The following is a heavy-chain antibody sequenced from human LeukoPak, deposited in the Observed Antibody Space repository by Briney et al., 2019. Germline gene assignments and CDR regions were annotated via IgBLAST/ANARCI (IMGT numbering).Heavy chain of an antibody. Sequence: ASVKVSCKASGYTFSGYYIHWVRQAPGQGLEWMGWINPNTGGTKYAQRFQGRVNMTRDTAISTAYMELSSLTFDDTAIYYCARVGYFYGSGSQTGGYLDYWGQGTLVTVSS. J-gene: IGHJ4*02. CDR3: ARVGYFYGSGSQTGGYLDY. D-gene: IGHD3-10*01. CDR2: INPNTGGT. V-gene: IGHV1-2*02. CDR1: GYTFSGYY.